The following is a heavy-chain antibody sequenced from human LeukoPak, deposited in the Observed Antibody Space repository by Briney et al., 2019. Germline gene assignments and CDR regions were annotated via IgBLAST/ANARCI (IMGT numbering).Heavy chain of an antibody. CDR3: ATGPGGYSSDWSVGEIDY. V-gene: IGHV4-38-2*02. Sequence: SETLSLTCTVSGYSISSGYYWGWIRQPPGKGLEWIGSIYHSGSTYYNPSLKSRVTISVDTSKNQFSLKLSSVTAADTAVYYCATGPGGYSSDWSVGEIDYWGQGTLVTVSS. CDR2: IYHSGST. CDR1: GYSISSGYY. D-gene: IGHD6-19*01. J-gene: IGHJ4*02.